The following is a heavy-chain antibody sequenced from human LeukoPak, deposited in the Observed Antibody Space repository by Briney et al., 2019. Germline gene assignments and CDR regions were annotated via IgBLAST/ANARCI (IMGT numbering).Heavy chain of an antibody. CDR1: GYTYTTYG. Sequence: GASVKVSCKASGYTYTTYGIAWVRQAPGQGLEWMGWISAHNGNTNHAQSLQGRVTMTTDTSTNTAYMALKSLRSDDTAVYYCARDGYFDLWGRGTLVTVSS. CDR2: ISAHNGNT. CDR3: ARDGYFDL. J-gene: IGHJ2*01. V-gene: IGHV1-18*01.